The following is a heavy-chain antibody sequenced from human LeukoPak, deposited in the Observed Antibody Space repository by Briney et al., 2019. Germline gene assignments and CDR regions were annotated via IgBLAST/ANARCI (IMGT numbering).Heavy chain of an antibody. CDR1: GFTFSSYA. D-gene: IGHD5-18*01. CDR3: AVGYTALSY. J-gene: IGHJ4*02. CDR2: ISSNGGST. V-gene: IGHV3-64*01. Sequence: GGSLRLSCAASGFTFSSYAMHWVRQAPGKGLEYVSAISSNGGSTYYANSVKGRFTISRDNAKNSLYLQMNSLRAEDTAVYYCAVGYTALSYWGQGTLVTVSS.